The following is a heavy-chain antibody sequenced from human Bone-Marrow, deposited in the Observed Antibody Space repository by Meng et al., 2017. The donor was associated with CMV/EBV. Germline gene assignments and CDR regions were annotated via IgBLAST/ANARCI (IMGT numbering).Heavy chain of an antibody. CDR2: ISAYNGNT. Sequence: ASVKVSCKASGYTFTSYGISWVRQAPGQGLEWMGWISAYNGNTNYAQKLQGRVTMTTDTSTSTAYMELRSLRSDDTAVYYCARIPKVFDSSSLGVDYWGQGTLVTVSS. CDR3: ARIPKVFDSSSLGVDY. J-gene: IGHJ4*02. D-gene: IGHD6-6*01. V-gene: IGHV1-18*01. CDR1: GYTFTSYG.